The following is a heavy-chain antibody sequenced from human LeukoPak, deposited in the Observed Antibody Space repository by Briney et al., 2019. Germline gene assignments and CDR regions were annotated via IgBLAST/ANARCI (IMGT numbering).Heavy chain of an antibody. D-gene: IGHD3-22*01. Sequence: KPSETLSLTCAVYGGSFSGYYWSWIRQPPGKGLEWIGYIYYSGSTNYNPSLKSRVTISVDTSKNQFSLKLSSVTAADTAVYYCARQDTRGYYVDYWGQGTLSPSPQ. CDR3: ARQDTRGYYVDY. V-gene: IGHV4-59*08. J-gene: IGHJ4*02. CDR2: IYYSGST. CDR1: GGSFSGYY.